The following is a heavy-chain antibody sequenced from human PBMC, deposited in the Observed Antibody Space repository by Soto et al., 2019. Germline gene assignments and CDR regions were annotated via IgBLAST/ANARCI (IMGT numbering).Heavy chain of an antibody. CDR2: IDPSSGYI. CDR3: ARSPVRDPFDF. J-gene: IGHJ4*02. D-gene: IGHD3-3*01. CDR1: GFTFSSYT. Sequence: GGSLRLSCAASGFTFSSYTMNWVRQAPGEGLEWVSSIDPSSGYIFYADSVKGRFTISRDNAKNSLYLQMNSLRAEDTAVYYCARSPVRDPFDFWGQGTLVTVSS. V-gene: IGHV3-21*01.